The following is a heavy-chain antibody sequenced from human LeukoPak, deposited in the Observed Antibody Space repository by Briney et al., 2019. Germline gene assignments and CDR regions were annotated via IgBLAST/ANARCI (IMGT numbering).Heavy chain of an antibody. CDR2: ISPSGSSI. J-gene: IGHJ4*02. D-gene: IGHD2-15*01. CDR3: VRNGSLGISY. V-gene: IGHV3-48*01. CDR1: GFTFTSYS. Sequence: PGGSLRLSCAVSGFTFTSYSMDWVRQAPGKGLEWISDISPSGSSIHYADSVKGRFTISRDNAKNSLYLQMNSLRAEDTAIYYCVRNGSLGISYWGQGTLVTVSS.